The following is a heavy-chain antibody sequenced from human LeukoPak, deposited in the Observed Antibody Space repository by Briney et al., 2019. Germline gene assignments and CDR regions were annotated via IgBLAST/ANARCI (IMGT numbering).Heavy chain of an antibody. D-gene: IGHD4-17*01. CDR3: ARQRRDYGDDAFDY. CDR2: IYYSGST. Sequence: PPETLSLTCLVAGGSTSSYYWSWIRPPPGKGLEWIGYIYYSGSTNYNPSLRSRVTISVDTSKNQFSLKLSSVTAADTAVYYCARQRRDYGDDAFDYWGQGTLVTVSS. V-gene: IGHV4-59*01. CDR1: GGSTSSYY. J-gene: IGHJ4*02.